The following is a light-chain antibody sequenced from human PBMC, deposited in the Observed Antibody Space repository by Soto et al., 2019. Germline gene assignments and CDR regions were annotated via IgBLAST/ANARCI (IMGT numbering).Light chain of an antibody. CDR3: SSYTTSSTLGV. CDR1: SSDIGAYNY. V-gene: IGLV2-14*03. Sequence: QSALTQPASVSGSPGQSITISCTGTSSDIGAYNYVSWYQQHPGKAPKLMIYDVATRPSGVSNRFSGSKSGNTASLTISGLQAEDEADYYCSSYTTSSTLGVFGTGTQLTVL. CDR2: DVA. J-gene: IGLJ1*01.